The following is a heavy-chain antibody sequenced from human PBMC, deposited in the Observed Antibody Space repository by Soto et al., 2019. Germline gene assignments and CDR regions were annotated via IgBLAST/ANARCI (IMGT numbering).Heavy chain of an antibody. CDR2: VSSSSTYI. J-gene: IGHJ4*02. V-gene: IGHV3-21*01. D-gene: IGHD6-13*01. Sequence: EVQLVDSGGGLVKPGGSLRLSCAASGLTFSSYTMNWVRQAPGKGLEWVSSVSSSSTYIYYADSVKGRFTISRDNAKNSLYLQMNSLRAEDTAIYYCARGSHSTTWYGGQFDYWGQGTLVTVSS. CDR3: ARGSHSTTWYGGQFDY. CDR1: GLTFSSYT.